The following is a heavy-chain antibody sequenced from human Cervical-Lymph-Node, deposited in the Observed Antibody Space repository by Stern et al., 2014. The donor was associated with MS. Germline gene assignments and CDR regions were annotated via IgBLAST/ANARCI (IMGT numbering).Heavy chain of an antibody. CDR1: GFTFSSYT. CDR3: ARDSSGFYQYYFDY. V-gene: IGHV3-30*01. J-gene: IGHJ4*02. CDR2: ISYDGSHK. Sequence: VQLVQSGGGVVQPGRSLRLSCVASGFTFSSYTMHWVRQAPGKGLEWVAVISYDGSHKDYADSLKGRFTISRDNSGNTLYLQMNSLRPEDTAVYFCARDSSGFYQYYFDYWGQGTLLTVSS. D-gene: IGHD3-22*01.